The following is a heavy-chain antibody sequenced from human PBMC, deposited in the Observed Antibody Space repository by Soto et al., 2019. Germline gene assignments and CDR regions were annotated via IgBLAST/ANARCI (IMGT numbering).Heavy chain of an antibody. V-gene: IGHV1-69*01. CDR1: GGTFNKFA. J-gene: IGHJ4*02. CDR3: ARSVGSGGVIGGFDF. CDR2: IIPIFDSP. D-gene: IGHD3-16*02. Sequence: QVQLVQSGGEVTKPGSAVRVSCKASGGTFNKFAMNWVRQAPGQGPEWMGGIIPIFDSPNYAQKFQGRVTISVDEATNTAYMDLTGLRFEDTAVYYCARSVGSGGVIGGFDFWGQGTLVTVSS.